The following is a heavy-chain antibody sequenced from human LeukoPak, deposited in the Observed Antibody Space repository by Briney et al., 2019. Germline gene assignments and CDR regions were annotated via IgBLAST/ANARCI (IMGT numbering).Heavy chain of an antibody. V-gene: IGHV3-7*03. CDR2: INHDGTEQ. CDR1: GFPFTSYW. D-gene: IGHD6-13*01. J-gene: IGHJ4*02. Sequence: GGSLRLSCAASGFPFTSYWMNWVRQAPGKGLEWVANINHDGTEQYYVDSVKGRFAISRDNTKNLLFLQMNGLRADDTAVYYCAETPYINTWYSVWGQGTLVTVSS. CDR3: AETPYINTWYSV.